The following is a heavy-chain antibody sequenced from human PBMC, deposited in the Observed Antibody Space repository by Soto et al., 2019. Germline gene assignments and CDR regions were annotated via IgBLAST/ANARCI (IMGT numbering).Heavy chain of an antibody. Sequence: PGGCRRPAWALAGFTFSSYGMTWVRQAPGKAIARDSSINGTGGRTSYMYSVKGRFTISRDSSKNSLYLQMNSLRVEDSAISSCARGSLRHPYTLDVCGQGTTVTVSS. CDR2: INGTGGRT. D-gene: IGHD3-16*01. J-gene: IGHJ6*02. CDR1: GFTFSSYG. V-gene: IGHV3-23*01. CDR3: ARGSLRHPYTLDV.